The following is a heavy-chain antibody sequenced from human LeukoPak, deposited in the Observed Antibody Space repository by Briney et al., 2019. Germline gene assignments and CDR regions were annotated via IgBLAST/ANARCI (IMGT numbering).Heavy chain of an antibody. D-gene: IGHD6-19*01. J-gene: IGHJ2*01. Sequence: GGSLRLSCAASGFTASSNYMSWVRQAPGKGLEWVSVIYSGGSTYYADSVKGRFTISRDNSKNTLYLQMNSLRAEDTAVYYCARVRAVAGIRYWYFDLWGRGTLVTVSS. CDR3: ARVRAVAGIRYWYFDL. CDR2: IYSGGST. V-gene: IGHV3-53*01. CDR1: GFTASSNY.